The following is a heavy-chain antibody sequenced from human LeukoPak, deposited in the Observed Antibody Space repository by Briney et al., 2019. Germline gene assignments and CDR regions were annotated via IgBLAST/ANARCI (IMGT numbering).Heavy chain of an antibody. J-gene: IGHJ4*02. D-gene: IGHD6-13*01. Sequence: GGSLRLSCAASGFTFSSYDMSWVRQAPGKGLEWVSAIRGSGDRPYYADSVKGRFTISRDNSKNTLYLQMNSLRAEDTTVYYCAKDQRTIAAAGTNPFNYWGQGTLVTVSS. V-gene: IGHV3-23*01. CDR2: IRGSGDRP. CDR3: AKDQRTIAAAGTNPFNY. CDR1: GFTFSSYD.